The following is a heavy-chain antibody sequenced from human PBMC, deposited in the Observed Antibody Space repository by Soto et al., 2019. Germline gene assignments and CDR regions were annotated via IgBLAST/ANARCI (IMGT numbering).Heavy chain of an antibody. Sequence: SVKVSCKASGGTFSSYAISWVRQAPGQGLEWMGGIIPIFGTANYAQKFQGRVTITADESTSTAYMELSSLRSEDTAVYYCARDARGATIFGVVSADAFDIWGQGTMVTVSS. CDR3: ARDARGATIFGVVSADAFDI. CDR1: GGTFSSYA. J-gene: IGHJ3*02. V-gene: IGHV1-69*13. D-gene: IGHD3-3*01. CDR2: IIPIFGTA.